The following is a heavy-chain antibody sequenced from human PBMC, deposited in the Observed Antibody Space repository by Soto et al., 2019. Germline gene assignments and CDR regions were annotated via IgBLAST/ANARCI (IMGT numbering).Heavy chain of an antibody. CDR3: ARRGYCSGGSCYSYYYGMDV. CDR1: GYTFASYA. Sequence: ASVKVSCKASGYTFASYAISWMRQAPGQGLEWIGWIIAYNGNTNYAQKLQERVTMTTDMSTSTAYMELSSLRSEDTAVYYCARRGYCSGGSCYSYYYGMDVWGQGTTVTVSS. V-gene: IGHV1-18*01. J-gene: IGHJ6*02. CDR2: IIAYNGNT. D-gene: IGHD2-15*01.